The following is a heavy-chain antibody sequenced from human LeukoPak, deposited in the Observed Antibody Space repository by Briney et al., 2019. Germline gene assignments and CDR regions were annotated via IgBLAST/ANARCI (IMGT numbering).Heavy chain of an antibody. D-gene: IGHD6-19*01. CDR1: GYTFTSYG. CDR2: ISAYNGNT. J-gene: IGHJ4*02. CDR3: ARDRPGKEQWLVY. V-gene: IGHV1-18*04. Sequence: ASVKVSCKASGYTFTSYGISWVRQAPGQGLEWMGWISAYNGNTNYAQKLQGRVTMTTDTSTSTAYVELRSLRSDDTAVYYCARDRPGKEQWLVYWGQGTLVTDSS.